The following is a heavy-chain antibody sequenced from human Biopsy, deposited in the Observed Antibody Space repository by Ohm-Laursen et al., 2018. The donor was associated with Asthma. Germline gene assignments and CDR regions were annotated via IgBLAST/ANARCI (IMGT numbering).Heavy chain of an antibody. Sequence: SVSASCKAPGRTFSNFCISWVRQAPGQGLEWLGGIMTVFGTTNYAQKFQGRVTITADETTSTAYMEVTSLRSEDTAIYYCARCQVGYSSGWSLLLKKIYYSGMDVWGQGTAVTVSS. D-gene: IGHD6-19*01. J-gene: IGHJ6*02. V-gene: IGHV1-69*13. CDR3: ARCQVGYSSGWSLLLKKIYYSGMDV. CDR2: IMTVFGTT. CDR1: GRTFSNFC.